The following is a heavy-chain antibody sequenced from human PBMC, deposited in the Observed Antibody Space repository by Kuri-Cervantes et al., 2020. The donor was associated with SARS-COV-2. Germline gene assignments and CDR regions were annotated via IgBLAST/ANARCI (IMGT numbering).Heavy chain of an antibody. Sequence: SETLSLTCTVSGGSVDNKNYFWHWIRQPPGKGLEWIGKIYFSGQTHYSPSLKSRVTISLDTSKSQFSLSLNSLTAADTAVYFCARDPYRGESTFDYWGQGTLVTVSS. V-gene: IGHV4-39*07. CDR3: ARDPYRGESTFDY. CDR2: IYFSGQT. CDR1: GGSVDNKNYF. D-gene: IGHD3-10*01. J-gene: IGHJ4*02.